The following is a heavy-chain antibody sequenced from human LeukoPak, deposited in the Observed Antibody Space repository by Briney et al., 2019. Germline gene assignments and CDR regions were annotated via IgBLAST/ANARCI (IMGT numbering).Heavy chain of an antibody. V-gene: IGHV4-61*02. Sequence: PSETLSLTCTVSGGSISSGSYYWSWIRQPAGKGLQWIGRIYSSGSTNYNPSLKSRVTMSVDTSKNQFSLRLSSVTAADTAVYYCARGTYYYDTSDYPHWFDPWGQGTLVTVSS. CDR1: GGSISSGSYY. CDR3: ARGTYYYDTSDYPHWFDP. CDR2: IYSSGST. D-gene: IGHD3-22*01. J-gene: IGHJ5*02.